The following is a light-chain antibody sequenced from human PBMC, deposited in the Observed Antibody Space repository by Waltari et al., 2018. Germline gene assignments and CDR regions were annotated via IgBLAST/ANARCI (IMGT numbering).Light chain of an antibody. CDR1: SSDVGGYNS. V-gene: IGLV2-11*01. J-gene: IGLJ1*01. Sequence: QSVLTQPRSVSGSPGQSVTISCTATSSDVGGYNSVSWYQQHPGKAPKLLIYGVTQRPSGVPDHFSGSKSGNTASLTISGLQAEDEADYFCCSYAGSSYVFGTGTKITVL. CDR3: CSYAGSSYV. CDR2: GVT.